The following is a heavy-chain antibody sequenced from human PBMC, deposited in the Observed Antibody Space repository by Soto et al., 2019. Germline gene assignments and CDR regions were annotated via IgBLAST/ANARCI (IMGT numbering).Heavy chain of an antibody. D-gene: IGHD3-16*01. CDR1: GGSISSYY. V-gene: IGHV4-59*03. CDR2: IYYSGST. Sequence: QVQLQESGPGLVKPSETRSLTCTVSGGSISSYYWNWIRQSPGKGLEWIGFIYYSGSTNYNPSLKRRVTISVDTSKNQFSLKLSSVTAADTAVYYCAAYIWGNAFDIWGQGTMVTVSS. CDR3: AAYIWGNAFDI. J-gene: IGHJ3*02.